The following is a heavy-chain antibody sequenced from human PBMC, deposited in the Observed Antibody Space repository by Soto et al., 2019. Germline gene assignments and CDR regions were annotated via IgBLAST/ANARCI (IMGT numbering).Heavy chain of an antibody. CDR3: AKDSHWGIISPTHDP. V-gene: IGHV3-23*01. CDR1: GFTFRSSP. CDR2: INGGDDSK. D-gene: IGHD3-16*01. J-gene: IGHJ5*02. Sequence: EVQLLESGGGLVQPGGSLRLSCAVSGFTFRSSPMSWVRRAPGKGLEWVSGINGGDDSKHYAESVRGRFTITRDNSKNTLLLQMNSLRAENTAIYDCAKDSHWGIISPTHDPWGQGTLVTVSS.